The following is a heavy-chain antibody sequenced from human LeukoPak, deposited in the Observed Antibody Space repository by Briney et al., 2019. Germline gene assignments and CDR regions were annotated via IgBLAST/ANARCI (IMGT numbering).Heavy chain of an antibody. CDR2: FDPEDGES. D-gene: IGHD3-22*01. Sequence: GASVKVSCKVSGYTLTELSMHWVRQAPGKGLEWMGGFDPEDGESVYAQKFQGRVTMTEDTSTNTAYMELSSLRSEDTAVYYCATAYYYDSSGYYSYFDYWGQGTLVTVSS. V-gene: IGHV1-24*01. J-gene: IGHJ4*02. CDR3: ATAYYYDSSGYYSYFDY. CDR1: GYTLTELS.